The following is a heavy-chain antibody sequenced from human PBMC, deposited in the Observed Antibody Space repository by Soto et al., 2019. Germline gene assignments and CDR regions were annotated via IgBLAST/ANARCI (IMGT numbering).Heavy chain of an antibody. J-gene: IGHJ5*02. CDR3: ARAMTTVIYNWFDP. CDR2: IWYDGSNK. Sequence: QVPLVESGGGVVQPGRSLRLSCAASGFTFSSYGMHWVRQAPGKGLEWVAVIWYDGSNKYYADSVKGRFTISRDNSKTTLYLQMNSLRAEDTAVYYCARAMTTVIYNWFDPWGQGTLFTVSS. CDR1: GFTFSSYG. D-gene: IGHD4-17*01. V-gene: IGHV3-33*01.